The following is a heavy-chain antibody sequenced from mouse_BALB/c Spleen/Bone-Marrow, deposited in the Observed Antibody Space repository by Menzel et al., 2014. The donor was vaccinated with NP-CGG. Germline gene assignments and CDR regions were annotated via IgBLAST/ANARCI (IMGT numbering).Heavy chain of an antibody. D-gene: IGHD1-1*01. CDR2: ISSGGSYT. Sequence: EVKLVESGGDLVKPGGSLKLSCAASGFTFSSYGMSWVRQTPDKRLEWVATISSGGSYTYYPDSVKGRFTISRDNAKNTRYLQVSSLKSEDTAMYYCARPTTVVATGGSFDYWGQGTTLTVSS. V-gene: IGHV5-6*01. CDR1: GFTFSSYG. J-gene: IGHJ2*01. CDR3: ARPTTVVATGGSFDY.